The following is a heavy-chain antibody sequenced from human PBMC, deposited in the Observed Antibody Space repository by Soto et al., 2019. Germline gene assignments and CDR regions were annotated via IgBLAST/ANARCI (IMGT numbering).Heavy chain of an antibody. CDR3: ARGSFSSSSSWFDP. J-gene: IGHJ5*02. CDR1: GGSISSGGYY. D-gene: IGHD6-6*01. CDR2: IYYSGRT. Sequence: SETLSLTCTVSGGSISSGGYYWSWIRQHPGKGLEWIGYIYYSGRTYYNPSLHSRVSIAVDTTETQFSLKLTSVTAADTSVYYCARGSFSSSSSWFDPWGRGTLATVSS. V-gene: IGHV4-31*03.